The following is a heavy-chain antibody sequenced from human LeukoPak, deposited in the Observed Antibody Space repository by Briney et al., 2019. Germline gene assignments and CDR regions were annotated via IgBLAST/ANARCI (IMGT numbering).Heavy chain of an antibody. Sequence: GGSLRLSCAASGFTFSSYAMSWVRQAPGKGLEWVSAISGSGGSTYYAHSVKGRFTISRDNSKNTLYLQMNSLRAEDTAVYYCAKNVKVVPAAMSYWGQGTLVTVSS. V-gene: IGHV3-23*01. CDR1: GFTFSSYA. J-gene: IGHJ4*02. D-gene: IGHD2-2*01. CDR2: ISGSGGST. CDR3: AKNVKVVPAAMSY.